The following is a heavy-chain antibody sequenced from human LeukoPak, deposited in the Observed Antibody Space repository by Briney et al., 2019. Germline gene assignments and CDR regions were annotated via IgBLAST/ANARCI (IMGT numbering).Heavy chain of an antibody. Sequence: SETLSLTCTVSGGPISSSPYYWAWIRQPPGKGLEWIGSSHYSGTTFYNPSFKSRVTISVDTSKNQFSLRLSSVTATDTAVFYCARLNMGAPIDYWGQGTLVTVSS. V-gene: IGHV4-39*01. CDR3: ARLNMGAPIDY. D-gene: IGHD1-26*01. CDR2: SHYSGTT. CDR1: GGPISSSPYY. J-gene: IGHJ4*02.